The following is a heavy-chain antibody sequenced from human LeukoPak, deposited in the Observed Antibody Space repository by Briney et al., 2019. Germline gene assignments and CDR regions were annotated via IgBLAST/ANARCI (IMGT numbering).Heavy chain of an antibody. J-gene: IGHJ6*02. CDR2: IYYNGNT. CDR1: DGSVNSYY. CDR3: ARGRSNYYGMDV. D-gene: IGHD1-26*01. V-gene: IGHV4-59*02. Sequence: SETLSLTCSVSDGSVNSYYWNWIRRPPGKGLEWIGYIYYNGNTNYSPSLKSRVTMSVDTSKNLFSLKVSSVTAADTAVYYCARGRSNYYGMDVWGQGTTVTVSS.